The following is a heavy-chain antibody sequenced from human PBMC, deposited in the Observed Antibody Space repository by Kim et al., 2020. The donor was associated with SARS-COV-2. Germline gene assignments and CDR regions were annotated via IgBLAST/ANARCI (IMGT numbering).Heavy chain of an antibody. Sequence: GGSLRLSCAASGFTFSSYGMHWVRPAPGKGLEWAAVIWYDGSNKYYADSVKGRFTISRDNSKNTLYLQMNSLRAEDTAVYYCARPQSSYSRRGGLDYWGQGTLVTVSS. CDR3: ARPQSSYSRRGGLDY. D-gene: IGHD2-15*01. CDR1: GFTFSSYG. J-gene: IGHJ4*02. CDR2: IWYDGSNK. V-gene: IGHV3-33*01.